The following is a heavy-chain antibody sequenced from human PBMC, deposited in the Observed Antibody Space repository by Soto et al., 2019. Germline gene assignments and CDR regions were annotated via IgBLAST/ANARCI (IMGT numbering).Heavy chain of an antibody. CDR3: ANTRKRRNQPVNLDF. V-gene: IGHV4-30-4*01. D-gene: IGHD2-2*01. J-gene: IGHJ4*02. Sequence: PSETLSLTCTVSGASISTGTYFWSWIRQPPGKGLEWIGYIYNIGTTSYNPSLESRVTTSADTTKNHFSLTLTSVTAAATAVYYCANTRKRRNQPVNLDFWGQGTLVTVYS. CDR1: GASISTGTYF. CDR2: IYNIGTT.